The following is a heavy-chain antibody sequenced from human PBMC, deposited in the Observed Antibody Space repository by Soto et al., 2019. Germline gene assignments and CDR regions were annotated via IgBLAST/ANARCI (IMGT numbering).Heavy chain of an antibody. CDR1: GFTFGDYA. D-gene: IGHD2-15*01. J-gene: IGHJ4*02. V-gene: IGHV3-9*01. CDR3: AKDIEMVAAGYYFDY. CDR2: ISWNSGSI. Sequence: GGSLRLSCAASGFTFGDYAMHWVRQAPGKGLEWVSGISWNSGSIGYADSVKGRFTISRDNAKNSLYLQMNSLRAEDTALYYCAKDIEMVAAGYYFDYWGQGTLVTVSS.